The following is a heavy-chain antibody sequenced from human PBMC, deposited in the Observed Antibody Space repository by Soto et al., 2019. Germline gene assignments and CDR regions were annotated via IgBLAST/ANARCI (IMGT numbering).Heavy chain of an antibody. D-gene: IGHD3-10*01. CDR3: ARTYGRNFDY. Sequence: QVQCQRRGPDLVKPPEPLSLTCPVSGAPFISSYGGWFRQPPGKGLGWIGYIYYSGSTNYNPSFKSRVTISVDTSKNQFSLKLSSVTAADTALYYCARTYGRNFDYWGQGTLVTVSS. J-gene: IGHJ4*02. CDR1: GAPFISSY. V-gene: IGHV4-59*01. CDR2: IYYSGST.